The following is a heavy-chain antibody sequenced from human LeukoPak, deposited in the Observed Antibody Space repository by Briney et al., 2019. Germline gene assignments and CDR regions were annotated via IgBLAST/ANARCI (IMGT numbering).Heavy chain of an antibody. Sequence: GGSLRLSCAGSGFTFSTYWMTWVRQAPGKGLEWVAIISDDGSNTHYADFVKGRFTISRDNSKNTLYLQMNSLRAEDTAVYYCAKDLTLSNSWTLDYWGQGTLVTVSS. V-gene: IGHV3-30*18. CDR3: AKDLTLSNSWTLDY. D-gene: IGHD6-13*01. CDR2: ISDDGSNT. J-gene: IGHJ4*02. CDR1: GFTFSTYW.